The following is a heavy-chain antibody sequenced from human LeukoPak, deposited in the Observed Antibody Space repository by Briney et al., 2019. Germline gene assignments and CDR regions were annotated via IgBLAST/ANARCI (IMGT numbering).Heavy chain of an antibody. Sequence: GSLRLSCAASGFTVSSNYMSWVRQAPGKGLEWVSVIYSGGSTYYADSVKGRFTISRDNSKNTLYLQMNSLRAEDTAVYYCARDNYAGTTDYWGQGTLVTVSS. CDR2: IYSGGST. CDR1: GFTVSSNY. V-gene: IGHV3-53*01. J-gene: IGHJ4*02. CDR3: ARDNYAGTTDY. D-gene: IGHD1-1*01.